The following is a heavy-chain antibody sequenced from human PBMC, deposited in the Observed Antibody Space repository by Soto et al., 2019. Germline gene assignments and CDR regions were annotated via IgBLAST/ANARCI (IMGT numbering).Heavy chain of an antibody. V-gene: IGHV3-23*01. CDR1: GFPFSSYA. CDR2: ISGSGGRT. D-gene: IGHD3-22*01. CDR3: AREDSSGVGVDY. Sequence: PGGSLRLSCVASGFPFSSYAMSWVRQTPGKGLEWVSGISGSGGRTYYADSVKGRFTISRDNSNNTLSLQMNSLRAEDTAVYYCAREDSSGVGVDYWGQGTLVTVSS. J-gene: IGHJ4*02.